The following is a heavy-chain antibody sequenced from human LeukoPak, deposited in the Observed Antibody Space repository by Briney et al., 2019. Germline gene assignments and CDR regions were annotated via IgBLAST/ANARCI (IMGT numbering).Heavy chain of an antibody. D-gene: IGHD3-16*02. V-gene: IGHV3-30*02. J-gene: IGHJ4*02. Sequence: GGSLRLSCAASGFTFSSYGMHWVRQAPGKGLEWVAFIRYDGSNKYYSDSVKGRFTISRDNSKNTLYLQMNSLRAEDTAVYYCAKDSNDYVWGSYRYTGYFDYWGQGTLVTVSS. CDR1: GFTFSSYG. CDR2: IRYDGSNK. CDR3: AKDSNDYVWGSYRYTGYFDY.